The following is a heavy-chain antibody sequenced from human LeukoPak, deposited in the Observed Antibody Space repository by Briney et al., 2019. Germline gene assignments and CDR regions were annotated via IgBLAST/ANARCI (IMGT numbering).Heavy chain of an antibody. V-gene: IGHV3-30*02. D-gene: IGHD1-26*01. J-gene: IGHJ4*02. CDR1: GFTFSSYG. CDR3: AKDEIQGVVGAGPGY. CDR2: IQNDGNNK. Sequence: GGSLRLSCAASGFTFSSYGIHWVRQAPGKGLEWVAFIQNDGNNKFYADSVKGRLTISRDNSENTLYLQMNSLRTEDTAIYHCAKDEIQGVVGAGPGYWGQGTLVTVSS.